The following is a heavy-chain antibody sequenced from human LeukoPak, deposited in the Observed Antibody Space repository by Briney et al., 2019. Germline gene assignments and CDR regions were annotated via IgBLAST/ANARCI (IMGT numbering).Heavy chain of an antibody. J-gene: IGHJ3*02. CDR2: ISSISSTI. CDR1: GFTFSTYG. Sequence: PGGSLRLSCAASGFTFSTYGIHWVRQAPGKGLEWVSYISSISSTIYYADSVKGRFSISRDNAKNSLYLQMNSLRAEDTALYYCAKDTRAVAGEDAFDIWGQGTMVTVSS. V-gene: IGHV3-48*04. CDR3: AKDTRAVAGEDAFDI. D-gene: IGHD6-19*01.